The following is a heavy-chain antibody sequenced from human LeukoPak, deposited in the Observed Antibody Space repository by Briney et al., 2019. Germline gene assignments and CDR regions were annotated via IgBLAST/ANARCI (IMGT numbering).Heavy chain of an antibody. Sequence: GGALRLSCAASGVTFTRHWAGWVRQAPGKGLEWGASVKKDGNQYSVDSVKGRFIISRDNARNSLSLQMSSLRVEDTAIYFCARGPDYGDRLDYFDYWGQGTLVTVSS. V-gene: IGHV3-7*01. CDR3: ARGPDYGDRLDYFDY. J-gene: IGHJ4*02. CDR2: VKKDGNQ. D-gene: IGHD4-17*01. CDR1: GVTFTRHW.